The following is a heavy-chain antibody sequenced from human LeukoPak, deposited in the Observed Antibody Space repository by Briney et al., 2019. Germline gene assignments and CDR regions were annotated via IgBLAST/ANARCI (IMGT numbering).Heavy chain of an antibody. CDR2: INWNGGST. CDR1: GFTFSHYS. CDR3: ARDRPNYDIMTVTAYYMDV. D-gene: IGHD3-9*01. V-gene: IGHV3-20*04. J-gene: IGHJ6*03. Sequence: GGSLRLSCAASGFTFSHYSMNWVRQAPGKGLEWVSGINWNGGSTGYADSVKGRFTISRDNAKNSLYLQMNSLRAEDTALYYCARDRPNYDIMTVTAYYMDVWGKGTTVTVSS.